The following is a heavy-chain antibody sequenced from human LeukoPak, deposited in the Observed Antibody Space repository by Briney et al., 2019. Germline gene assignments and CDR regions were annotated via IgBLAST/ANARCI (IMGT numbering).Heavy chain of an antibody. D-gene: IGHD3-22*01. CDR3: ARECRYYDSSGYYSD. Sequence: GGSLRLSCAASGFTASSNYMSWVRQAPGKGLEWVSVIYSGGSTYYADSVKGRFTISRDNSKNTLYLQMNSLRAEDTAVYYCARECRYYDSSGYYSDWGQGTLVTVSS. CDR2: IYSGGST. J-gene: IGHJ4*02. V-gene: IGHV3-53*01. CDR1: GFTASSNY.